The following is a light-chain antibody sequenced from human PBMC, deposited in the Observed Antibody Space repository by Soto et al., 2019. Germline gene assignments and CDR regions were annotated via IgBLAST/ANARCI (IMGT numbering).Light chain of an antibody. V-gene: IGKV1-39*01. J-gene: IGKJ4*01. CDR1: QSIEFF. CDR3: QQSYDPPLT. CDR2: GSS. Sequence: DIQMTQSPSSLSAPVGDTVTITCRASQSIEFFSSWYQQKPGKAPKLLIYGSSTLQSGVPSRFRGSGSGTYFTLTISSLQPEDFATYYCQQSYDPPLTFGGGTKVDIK.